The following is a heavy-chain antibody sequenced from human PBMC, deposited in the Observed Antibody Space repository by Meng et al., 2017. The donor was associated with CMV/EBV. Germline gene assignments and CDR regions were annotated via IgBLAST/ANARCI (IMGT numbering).Heavy chain of an antibody. V-gene: IGHV3-7*01. CDR1: GFTFSSYW. J-gene: IGHJ4*02. Sequence: GESLKISCAASGFTFSSYWMSWVRQAPGKGLEWVANIKQDGSKKYYVDSVKGRFTISRDNAKNSLYLQMNSLRAEDTAVYYCARAGIQIFGVVSIDYWGQGTLVTVSS. CDR2: IKQDGSKK. D-gene: IGHD3-3*01. CDR3: ARAGIQIFGVVSIDY.